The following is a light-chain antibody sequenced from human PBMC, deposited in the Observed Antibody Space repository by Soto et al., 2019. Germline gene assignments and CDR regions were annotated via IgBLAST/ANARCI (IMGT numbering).Light chain of an antibody. CDR2: DVS. V-gene: IGKV3D-20*01. CDR1: QSLTNNF. CDR3: QRFDNSPT. J-gene: IGKJ4*01. Sequence: EIVLTQSPATLSLSPGERVTLSCGASQSLTNNFLAWYQQRPGLAPKLLIFDVSTRATGIPDRFSGSGSGTDFTLTISRLEPEDFAVYYCQRFDNSPTFGGGTMVEFK.